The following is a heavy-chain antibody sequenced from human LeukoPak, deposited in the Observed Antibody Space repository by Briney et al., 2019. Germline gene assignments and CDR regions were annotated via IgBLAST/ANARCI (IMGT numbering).Heavy chain of an antibody. CDR1: GLTFSDYS. CDR3: ARELEAEEEGLST. Sequence: GGSLRLSCAASGLTFSDYSMHWVRQAPGKGLEWVTIISYDGYKKYYADSVKGRFTISRDNSKNMLYLQMNGLRPEDTAVYYCARELEAEEEGLSTWGQGTLVTVSS. V-gene: IGHV3-30-3*01. D-gene: IGHD6-19*01. CDR2: ISYDGYKK. J-gene: IGHJ5*02.